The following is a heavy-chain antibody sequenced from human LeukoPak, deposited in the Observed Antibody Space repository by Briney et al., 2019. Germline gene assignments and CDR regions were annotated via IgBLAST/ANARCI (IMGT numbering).Heavy chain of an antibody. V-gene: IGHV4-59*08. CDR3: ASLTNTTGYIPWYFDL. Sequence: SETLSLTCTVSGGSISGYYWSWIRQTPGKGLDWIGYIYYTGSTNYNPSLRSRVIISVDTSRNQFSLKLSSVTAADTAIYYCASLTNTTGYIPWYFDLWGRGTLVTVSS. D-gene: IGHD3-9*01. J-gene: IGHJ2*01. CDR1: GGSISGYY. CDR2: IYYTGST.